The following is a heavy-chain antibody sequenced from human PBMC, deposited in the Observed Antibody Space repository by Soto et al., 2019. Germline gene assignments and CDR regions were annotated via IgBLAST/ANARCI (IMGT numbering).Heavy chain of an antibody. D-gene: IGHD5-12*01. CDR1: GFTFSSYA. CDR2: ISGSGGST. J-gene: IGHJ4*02. Sequence: PGGSLRLSCAASGFTFSSYAMSWVRQAPGKGLEWVSAISGSGGSTYYADSVKGRFTISRDNSKNTLYLQMNSLRAEDTAVYYCAKVTTVEMATICEFDYWGQGTLVTVSS. V-gene: IGHV3-23*01. CDR3: AKVTTVEMATICEFDY.